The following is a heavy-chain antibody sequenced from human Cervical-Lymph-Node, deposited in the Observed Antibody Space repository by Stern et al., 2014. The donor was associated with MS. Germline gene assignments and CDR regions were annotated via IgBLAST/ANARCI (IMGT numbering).Heavy chain of an antibody. D-gene: IGHD1-26*01. J-gene: IGHJ6*02. CDR1: GGTFSSYA. CDR2: IIPIFGTA. Sequence: MQLVESGAEVKKPGSSVKVSCKASGGTFSSYAISWVRQAPGTGLEWMGGIIPIFGTANDAQKFHGRVTITADESTSTAYMELSSLRSEDTAVYYCARGELKEGLVRGMDVWGQGTTVTVSS. CDR3: ARGELKEGLVRGMDV. V-gene: IGHV1-69*01.